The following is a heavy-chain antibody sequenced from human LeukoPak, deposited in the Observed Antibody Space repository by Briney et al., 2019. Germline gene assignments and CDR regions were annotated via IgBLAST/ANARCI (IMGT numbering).Heavy chain of an antibody. CDR3: AKHEYIVVVSAFDI. Sequence: GGSLRLSCAASGFTFSTFAMIWVRQPPGKGLEWVSSIFLSGGEIHYADSVRGRFTISRDNSKSTLSLQMNSLRAEDTAVYYCAKHEYIVVVSAFDIWGQGTMVTVSS. CDR2: IFLSGGEI. D-gene: IGHD2-15*01. V-gene: IGHV3-23*01. J-gene: IGHJ3*02. CDR1: GFTFSTFA.